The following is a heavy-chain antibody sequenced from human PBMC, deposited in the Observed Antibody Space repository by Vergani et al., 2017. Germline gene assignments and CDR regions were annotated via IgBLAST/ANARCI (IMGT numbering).Heavy chain of an antibody. D-gene: IGHD3-10*01. J-gene: IGHJ5*02. CDR3: ARDNYYYGSGSYAP. V-gene: IGHV3-9*01. CDR1: GFTFDDYA. CDR2: ISWNSGST. Sequence: EVQLVESGGGLVQPGRSLRLSCAASGFTFDDYAMHWVRQAPGKGLEWVSGISWNSGSTGYADSVKGRFTISRDNAKNSLYLQMNRLRAEDTAVYYCARDNYYYGSGSYAPWGQGTLVTVSS.